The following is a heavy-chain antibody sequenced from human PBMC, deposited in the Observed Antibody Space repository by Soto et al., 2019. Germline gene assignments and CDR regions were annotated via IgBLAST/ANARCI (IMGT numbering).Heavy chain of an antibody. CDR1: GYTFTSYG. CDR2: ISAYNGNT. V-gene: IGHV1-18*01. J-gene: IGHJ4*02. CDR3: ASFEYYDYIWGCYRFVYCDY. D-gene: IGHD3-16*02. Sequence: QVQLVQSGAEVKKPGASVKVSCKASGYTFTSYGISWVRQAPGQGLEWMGWISAYNGNTNYAQKLQGRVTMTTDTSTSTAYMEMRSLRSEDTAVYYCASFEYYDYIWGCYRFVYCDYWGQGTLVTVSS.